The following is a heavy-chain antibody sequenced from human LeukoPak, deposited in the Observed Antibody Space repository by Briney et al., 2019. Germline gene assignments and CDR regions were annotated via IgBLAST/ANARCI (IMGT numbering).Heavy chain of an antibody. V-gene: IGHV3-23*01. D-gene: IGHD2-2*01. J-gene: IGHJ5*02. Sequence: PGGSLRLSSAASGFTFSSYAMSGVRQAPGKGLEWVSVISNSGGSTFYADSVKGRFTISRDNSKNTLYLQMNSLRPEDTAVYYCARESVGYCSTSICPNWFDPWGQGTLVTVSS. CDR1: GFTFSSYA. CDR3: ARESVGYCSTSICPNWFDP. CDR2: ISNSGGST.